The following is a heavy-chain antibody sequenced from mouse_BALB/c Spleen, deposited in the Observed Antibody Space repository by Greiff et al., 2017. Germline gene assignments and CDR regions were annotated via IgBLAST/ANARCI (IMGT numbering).Heavy chain of an antibody. D-gene: IGHD2-1*01. CDR3: NAGYGTQAWFAY. Sequence: EVKLQESGAELVRSGASVKLSCTASGFNIKDYYMHWVKQRPEQGLEWIGWIDPENGDTEYAPKFQGKATMTADTSSNTAYLQLSSLTSEDTAVYYCNAGYGTQAWFAYWGQGTLVTVSA. CDR1: GFNIKDYY. J-gene: IGHJ3*01. CDR2: IDPENGDT. V-gene: IGHV14-4*02.